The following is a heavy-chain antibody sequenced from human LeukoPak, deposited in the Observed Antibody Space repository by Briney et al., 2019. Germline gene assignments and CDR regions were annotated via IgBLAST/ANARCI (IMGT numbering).Heavy chain of an antibody. J-gene: IGHJ4*02. Sequence: GGSLRLSCAASGFTFSITWMSWVRQAPGKGLEWVGRIRSKTDGGTTDYAAPVKGRFTISRDDSKNTLYLQMNSLKTEDTAVYYCTTDPITMIVVVQSYWGQGTLVTVSS. D-gene: IGHD3-22*01. CDR1: GFTFSITW. CDR3: TTDPITMIVVVQSY. CDR2: IRSKTDGGTT. V-gene: IGHV3-15*01.